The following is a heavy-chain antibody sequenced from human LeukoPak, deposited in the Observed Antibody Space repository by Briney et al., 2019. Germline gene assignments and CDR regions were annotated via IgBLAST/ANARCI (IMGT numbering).Heavy chain of an antibody. CDR1: GSTFSRYW. Sequence: PGGSLRLSCAASGSTFSRYWMSWVRQTPEKGLEWVANIKQDGSEKNYVDSVKGRFTISRDNAKNSLYLQMNSLRAEDTAVYYCAGSSWTPADAFDIWGQGTMVTVSS. J-gene: IGHJ3*02. D-gene: IGHD6-13*01. CDR2: IKQDGSEK. CDR3: AGSSWTPADAFDI. V-gene: IGHV3-7*01.